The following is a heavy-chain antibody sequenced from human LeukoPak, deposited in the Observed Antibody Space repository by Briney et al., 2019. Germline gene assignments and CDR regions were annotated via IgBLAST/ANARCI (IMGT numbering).Heavy chain of an antibody. V-gene: IGHV5-51*01. J-gene: IGHJ4*02. CDR2: IYPGDSDT. CDR1: GYSFTSYW. D-gene: IGHD6-13*01. CDR3: ARQRSSSWSHFDY. Sequence: GESLKISCKGSGYSFTSYWIGWVRQMPGKGLEWMGIIYPGDSDTRYSPSFQGQVTISADKSISAAYLQWSSLKASDTAMYYCARQRSSSWSHFDYWGQGTLVTVSS.